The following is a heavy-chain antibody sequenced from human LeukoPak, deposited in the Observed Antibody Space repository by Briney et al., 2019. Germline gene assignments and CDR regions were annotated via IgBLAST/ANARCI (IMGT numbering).Heavy chain of an antibody. CDR3: ARDLERWLQLRGNAFDI. V-gene: IGHV3-20*04. D-gene: IGHD5-24*01. CDR2: INWNGGST. Sequence: PGGSLRLSCAASRFTFDDYGLSWVRQAPGKGLEWVSGINWNGGSTGYADSVKGRFTISRDNAKNSLYLQMTSLRAEDTALYYCARDLERWLQLRGNAFDIWGQGTMVTVSS. J-gene: IGHJ3*02. CDR1: RFTFDDYG.